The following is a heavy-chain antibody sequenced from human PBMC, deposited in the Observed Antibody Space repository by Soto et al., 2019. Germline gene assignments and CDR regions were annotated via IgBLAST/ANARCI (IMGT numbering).Heavy chain of an antibody. CDR3: ARDPGGSYAY. Sequence: ASVKVSCKASGYTFTGYFMHWLRQAPGQGLEWMGWISPHSGGTHYAQKFQGRVTMTRDTFISTAYMGLNRVRSDDTAVYFCARDPGGSYAYWGQGTLVTVSS. CDR2: ISPHSGGT. J-gene: IGHJ4*02. CDR1: GYTFTGYF. V-gene: IGHV1-2*02. D-gene: IGHD1-26*01.